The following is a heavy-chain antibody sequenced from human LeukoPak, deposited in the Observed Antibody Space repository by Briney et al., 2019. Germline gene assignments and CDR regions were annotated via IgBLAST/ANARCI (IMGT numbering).Heavy chain of an antibody. Sequence: GGSLTLSCAASGFTFSDYAMNWVRQAPGKGLEWVSYITSSSGTIYYADSVKGRFTISRDNAENSLYLQMNSLRDEDTAVYYCARGVGVTDYWGQGTLVTVSS. CDR2: ITSSSGTI. D-gene: IGHD1-26*01. CDR1: GFTFSDYA. V-gene: IGHV3-48*02. J-gene: IGHJ4*02. CDR3: ARGVGVTDY.